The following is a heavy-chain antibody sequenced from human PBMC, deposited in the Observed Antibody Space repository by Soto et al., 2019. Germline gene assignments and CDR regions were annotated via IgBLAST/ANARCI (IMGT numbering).Heavy chain of an antibody. D-gene: IGHD2-15*01. V-gene: IGHV3-74*01. CDR1: GFTFSSYW. CDR2: INSDGSST. J-gene: IGHJ4*02. CDR3: ARDLPGSWEDFDY. Sequence: AGGSLRLSCAASGFTFSSYWMHWVRQAPGKGLEWVSRINSDGSSTSYADSVKGRFTISRDNAKNSLYLQMNSLRDEDTAVYYCARDLPGSWEDFDYWGQGTLVTVSS.